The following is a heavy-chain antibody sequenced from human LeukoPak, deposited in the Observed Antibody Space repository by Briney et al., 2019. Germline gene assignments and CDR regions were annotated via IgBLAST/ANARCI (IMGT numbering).Heavy chain of an antibody. Sequence: SQTLSLTCAISGDSVSSDSAAWNWIRQSPSRGLEWLGRTYYRSKWYNDYSASVKSRITINPDTSKNQLSLQLNSVTPEDTAVYYCARAVAGTEGWFNSWGQGTLVTVSS. D-gene: IGHD1-1*01. CDR1: GDSVSSDSAA. CDR2: TYYRSKWYN. J-gene: IGHJ5*01. V-gene: IGHV6-1*01. CDR3: ARAVAGTEGWFNS.